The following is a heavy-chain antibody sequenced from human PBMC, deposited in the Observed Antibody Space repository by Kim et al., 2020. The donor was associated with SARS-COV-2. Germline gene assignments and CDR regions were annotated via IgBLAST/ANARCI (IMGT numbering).Heavy chain of an antibody. Sequence: SETLSLTCSVSGGSITNYYWSWIRQPPGKGLEWIAYIHATGITSYNPSLKSRVTISADTSKNHFSLNLRSVTATDTAVYFCARYGYDAPTYFFDYWGQGALVTV. D-gene: IGHD5-12*01. CDR3: ARYGYDAPTYFFDY. CDR1: GGSITNYY. J-gene: IGHJ4*02. CDR2: IHATGIT. V-gene: IGHV4-59*13.